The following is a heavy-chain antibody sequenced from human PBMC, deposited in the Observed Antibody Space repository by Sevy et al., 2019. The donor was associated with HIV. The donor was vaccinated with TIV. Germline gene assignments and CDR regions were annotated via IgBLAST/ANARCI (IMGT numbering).Heavy chain of an antibody. CDR1: GFIFSNFA. CDR2: TSYDGSHK. CDR3: ARGENHDEFFQY. J-gene: IGHJ1*01. V-gene: IGHV3-30*04. D-gene: IGHD1-26*01. Sequence: GGSLRLSCAASGFIFSNFAMHWVRQAPGKGLEWVAVTSYDGSHKYDADSVKGRFTVSRDNSRNILSLEMNSLRRDDTAVYYCARGENHDEFFQYGGQGTLVTVSS.